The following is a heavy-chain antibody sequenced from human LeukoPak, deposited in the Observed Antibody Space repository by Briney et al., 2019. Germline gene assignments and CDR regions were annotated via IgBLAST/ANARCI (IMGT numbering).Heavy chain of an antibody. J-gene: IGHJ6*02. CDR1: GFTFSSCW. V-gene: IGHV3-7*01. D-gene: IGHD2-21*01. CDR3: ARERFLRAYYYYGMDV. CDR2: IKQDGSEK. Sequence: PGGSLRLSCAASGFTFSSCWMSWVRQAPGKGLEWVANIKQDGSEKYYVDSVKGRFTISRDNAKNSLYLQMNSLRAEDTAVYYCARERFLRAYYYYGMDVWGQGTTVTVSS.